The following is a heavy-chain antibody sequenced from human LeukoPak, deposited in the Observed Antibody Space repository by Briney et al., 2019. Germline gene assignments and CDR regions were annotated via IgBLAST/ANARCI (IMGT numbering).Heavy chain of an antibody. CDR2: IYTSGST. CDR3: ARDAFYYEKGYYYYYMDV. V-gene: IGHV4-4*07. J-gene: IGHJ6*03. D-gene: IGHD3-22*01. Sequence: SETLSLTCTVSGGSISSYYWSWIRQPAGKGLEWIGRIYTSGSTNYNPSLKSRVTMSVDTSKNQFSLKLSSVTAADTAVYYCARDAFYYEKGYYYYYMDVWGKGTTVTVSS. CDR1: GGSISSYY.